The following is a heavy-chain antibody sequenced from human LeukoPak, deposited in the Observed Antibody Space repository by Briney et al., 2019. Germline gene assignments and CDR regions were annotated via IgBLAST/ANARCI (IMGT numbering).Heavy chain of an antibody. CDR3: ARDRSDGSGSYRL. V-gene: IGHV1-2*02. J-gene: IGHJ4*02. CDR1: GYTFTGYY. CDR2: INPNSGGT. Sequence: ASVKVSCKASGYTFTGYYMHWLRQAPGQGLEWMGWINPNSGGTNYAQKFQGRVTMTRDTSISTAYMELSRLRSDDTAVYYCARDRSDGSGSYRLWGQGTLVTVSS. D-gene: IGHD3-10*01.